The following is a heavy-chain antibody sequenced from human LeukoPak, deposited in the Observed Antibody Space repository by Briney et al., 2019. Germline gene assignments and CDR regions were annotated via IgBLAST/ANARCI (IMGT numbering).Heavy chain of an antibody. J-gene: IGHJ2*01. D-gene: IGHD3-16*02. Sequence: SETLSLTCTVSGGSISDHYWSWIRQPAGKGLEWIGRIYFSGSTMYNPSLKSRLVMSVDTSKNQFSLRLDSLTAADTAVYYCARETYLIGWYFDLWGRGTLVTVSS. V-gene: IGHV4-4*07. CDR1: GGSISDHY. CDR3: ARETYLIGWYFDL. CDR2: IYFSGST.